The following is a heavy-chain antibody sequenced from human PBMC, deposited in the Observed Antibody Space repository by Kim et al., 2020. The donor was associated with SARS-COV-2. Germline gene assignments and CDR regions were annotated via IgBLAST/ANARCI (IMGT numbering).Heavy chain of an antibody. CDR1: GFTFSSYA. CDR3: AKLGSEGGGYNWNYGGSEYFQH. J-gene: IGHJ1*01. CDR2: ISGSGGST. D-gene: IGHD1-7*01. V-gene: IGHV3-23*01. Sequence: GGSLRLSCAASGFTFSSYAMSWVRQAPGKGLEWVSAISGSGGSTYYADSVKGRFTISRDNSKNTLYLQMNSLRAEDTAVYYCAKLGSEGGGYNWNYGGSEYFQHWGQGTLVTVSS.